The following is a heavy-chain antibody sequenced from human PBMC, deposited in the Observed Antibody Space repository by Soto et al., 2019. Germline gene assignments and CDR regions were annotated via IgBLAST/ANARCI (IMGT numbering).Heavy chain of an antibody. Sequence: GGSLRLSCAASGFTFDDYTMHWVRQAPGKGLEWVSLISWDGGSTYYADSVKGRFTISRDNSKNSLYLQMNSLRTEDTALYYCAKDMVVLVPAAGYGMDVWGQGTTVTVSS. V-gene: IGHV3-43*01. CDR3: AKDMVVLVPAAGYGMDV. D-gene: IGHD2-2*01. CDR1: GFTFDDYT. J-gene: IGHJ6*02. CDR2: ISWDGGST.